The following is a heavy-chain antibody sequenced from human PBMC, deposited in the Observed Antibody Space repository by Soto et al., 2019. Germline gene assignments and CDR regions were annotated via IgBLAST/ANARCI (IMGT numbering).Heavy chain of an antibody. CDR3: EVTTGY. CDR1: GYSFISHY. J-gene: IGHJ4*02. Sequence: GASVKVSCKAFGYSFISHYMHWVRQAPGQGLEWMGTIHPAGINTAYAQKFQGRVTMTTDTSTSTVYMELTSLTSEDTAVYYCEVTTGYWGQGTMVTVSS. CDR2: IHPAGINT. D-gene: IGHD4-17*01. V-gene: IGHV1-46*01.